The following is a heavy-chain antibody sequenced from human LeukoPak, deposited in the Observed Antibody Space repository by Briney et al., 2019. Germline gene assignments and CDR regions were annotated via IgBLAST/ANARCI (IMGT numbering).Heavy chain of an antibody. CDR1: GYTFTNYG. CDR2: ISVFYGHT. J-gene: IGHJ6*03. V-gene: IGHV1-18*01. Sequence: ASVKVSCKASGYTFTNYGISWVRQAPGQGLEWMGWISVFYGHTNYSQNFQGRLTMTTHTSTSTAYMELRSLRSDDTAVYYCARNTYGYKFSMDVWGKGTTVTVSS. CDR3: ARNTYGYKFSMDV. D-gene: IGHD5-24*01.